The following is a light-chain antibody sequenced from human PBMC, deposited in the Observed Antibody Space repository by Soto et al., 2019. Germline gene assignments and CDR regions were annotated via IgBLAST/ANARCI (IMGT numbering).Light chain of an antibody. CDR3: QEYGSSPT. CDR2: GAT. CDR1: QSITRSY. Sequence: EIVLTQSPATLSLFPGERATLSCRASQSITRSYLAWYQQKPGQAPRLLIYGATSRATGIPDRFSGSGSGTDFTLTISRREPEDVAVYSCQEYGSSPTFGQGTRLEIK. J-gene: IGKJ5*01. V-gene: IGKV3-20*01.